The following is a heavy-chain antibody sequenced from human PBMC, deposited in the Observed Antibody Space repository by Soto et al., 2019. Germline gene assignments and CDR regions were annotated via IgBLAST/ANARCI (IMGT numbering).Heavy chain of an antibody. CDR1: GGTFNTYT. CDR3: AFGSWSAETFDI. Sequence: QVHLVQSGAEVKKPGSSVTVSCKASGGTFNTYTLIWVRQAPGQGLEWMGRIIPFLSVSNSAQKFQHRVAITAVESTSAAYLEMPTLTSGDTARYFCAFGSWSAETFDIWGQGTMVTVSS. J-gene: IGHJ3*02. CDR2: IIPFLSVS. D-gene: IGHD6-13*01. V-gene: IGHV1-69*02.